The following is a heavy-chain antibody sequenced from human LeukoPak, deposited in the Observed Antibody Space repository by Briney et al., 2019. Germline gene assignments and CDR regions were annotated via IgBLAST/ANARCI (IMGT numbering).Heavy chain of an antibody. D-gene: IGHD5-12*01. J-gene: IGHJ4*02. CDR1: GGSISTYY. V-gene: IGHV4-59*08. CDR3: ARMGGYSGYATH. Sequence: PSETLSLTCTVSGGSISTYYWSWIRQPPGKGLEWIGYIHYSGTTNYNPSLKNRVTISLDTFKNQFSLNLGSVTAADTAVYFCARMGGYSGYATHWGQGTLVTVSS. CDR2: IHYSGTT.